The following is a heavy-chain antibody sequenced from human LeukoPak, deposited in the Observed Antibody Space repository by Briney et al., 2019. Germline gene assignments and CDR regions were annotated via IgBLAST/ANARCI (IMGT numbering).Heavy chain of an antibody. V-gene: IGHV3-23*01. D-gene: IGHD3-3*01. J-gene: IGHJ4*02. CDR1: GFTFSSYA. CDR3: AKLSQITIFGGGDY. CDR2: ISGSGGST. Sequence: GGSLRLSCAASGFTFSSYAMSWVRQAPGKGLEWVSAISGSGGSTYYADFVKGRFTISRDNSKNTLYLQMNSLRAEDTAVYYCAKLSQITIFGGGDYWGQGTLVTVSS.